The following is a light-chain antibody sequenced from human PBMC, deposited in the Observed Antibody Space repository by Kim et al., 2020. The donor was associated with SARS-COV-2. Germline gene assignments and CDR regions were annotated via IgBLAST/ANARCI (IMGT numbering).Light chain of an antibody. J-gene: IGKJ3*01. V-gene: IGKV1-5*03. CDR2: KAS. Sequence: DIQMTQSPSTLSASVGDRVTITCRASESVSIWLAWYQQKPGEAPKVLIYKASTLESGVPSRFSGSGSGTEFTLTISSLQPGDFATYHCQQYDRYPFTFGPGTKVDIK. CDR3: QQYDRYPFT. CDR1: ESVSIW.